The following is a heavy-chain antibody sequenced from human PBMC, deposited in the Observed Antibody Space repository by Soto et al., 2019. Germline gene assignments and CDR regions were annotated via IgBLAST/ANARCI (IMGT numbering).Heavy chain of an antibody. J-gene: IGHJ6*02. CDR2: ISYDGSNK. V-gene: IGHV3-30*09. CDR1: GFTFSSYA. Sequence: GGSLRLSCAASGFTFSSYAMHWVRQAPGKGLEWVAVISYDGSNKYYADSVKGRFAISRDNSKNTLYLQMNSLRAEDTAVYYFARDGQGSIAVAQMYGMDVWGQGTTVTVSS. D-gene: IGHD6-19*01. CDR3: ARDGQGSIAVAQMYGMDV.